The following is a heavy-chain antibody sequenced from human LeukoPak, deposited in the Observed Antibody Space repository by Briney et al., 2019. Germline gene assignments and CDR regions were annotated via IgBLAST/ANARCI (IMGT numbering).Heavy chain of an antibody. Sequence: GGSLRLSCAASGFTFSSYWMSWVRQAPGKGLEWVANIKQDGSEKYYVDFVKGRFTISRDNAKNSLYLQMNSLRAEDTAVYYCARGGTYYDFWSGYYLPRPYYMDVWGKGTTVTVSS. CDR1: GFTFSSYW. J-gene: IGHJ6*03. V-gene: IGHV3-7*01. D-gene: IGHD3-3*01. CDR2: IKQDGSEK. CDR3: ARGGTYYDFWSGYYLPRPYYMDV.